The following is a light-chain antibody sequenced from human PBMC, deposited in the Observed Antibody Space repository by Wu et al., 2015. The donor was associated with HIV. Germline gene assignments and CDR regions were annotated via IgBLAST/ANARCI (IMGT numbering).Light chain of an antibody. CDR2: GAS. Sequence: EIVMTQSPATLSVSPGERATLSCRASQGVSTNLAWYQQKPGQAPRLLMYGASIRATGIPARFSGSGSGTEFHSHHQQPAAEDVATYYCQKYNTAPWTFGQGTKVEMK. V-gene: IGKV3-15*01. J-gene: IGKJ1*01. CDR3: QKYNTAPWT. CDR1: QGVSTN.